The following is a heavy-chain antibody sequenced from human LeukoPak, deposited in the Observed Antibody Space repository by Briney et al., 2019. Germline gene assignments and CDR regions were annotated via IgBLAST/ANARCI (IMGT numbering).Heavy chain of an antibody. V-gene: IGHV1-18*01. Sequence: ASVKVSCKASGYTFTSYGISWVRQAPGQGLEWMGWISAYNGNTNYAQKLQGRVTMTTDTSTSTAYMELRSLRSDDTAVYYCARDSSHPPHRPEFDYWGQGTLVTVSS. D-gene: IGHD2-2*01. CDR2: ISAYNGNT. CDR1: GYTFTSYG. J-gene: IGHJ4*02. CDR3: ARDSSHPPHRPEFDY.